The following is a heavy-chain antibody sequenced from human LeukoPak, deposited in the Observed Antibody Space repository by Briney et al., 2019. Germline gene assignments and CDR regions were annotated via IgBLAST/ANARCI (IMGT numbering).Heavy chain of an antibody. CDR3: ARGLRNAFDI. Sequence: SETLSLTCAVYGGSFSGYYWSWIRQPPGKGLEWIGEINHSGSTNYNPSLKSRVTISVDTSKNQFSLKLSSATAVDTAVYYCARGLRNAFDIWGQGTMVTVSS. V-gene: IGHV4-34*01. J-gene: IGHJ3*02. CDR1: GGSFSGYY. CDR2: INHSGST.